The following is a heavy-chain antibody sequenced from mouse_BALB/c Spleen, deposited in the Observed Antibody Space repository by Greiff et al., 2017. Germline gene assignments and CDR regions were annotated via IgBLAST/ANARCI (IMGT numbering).Heavy chain of an antibody. D-gene: IGHD2-2*01. CDR3: ARSRRYGYDAGMAY. CDR2: ISSGSSYI. CDR1: RFTFSGFG. Sequence: EVKLVESGGGLVQPGGSRKLSCAASRFTFSGFGMHWVRQAPEKGLEWVAYISSGSSYIYYADTVKGRFTISRDNPKNTLFLQMTSLRSEDTAMYYCARSRRYGYDAGMAYWGQGTPVTVSA. V-gene: IGHV5-17*02. J-gene: IGHJ3*01.